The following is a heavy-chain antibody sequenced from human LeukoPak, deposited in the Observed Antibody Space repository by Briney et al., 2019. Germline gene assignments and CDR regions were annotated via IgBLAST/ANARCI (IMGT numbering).Heavy chain of an antibody. CDR2: FDPEDGET. CDR3: ARDSGYSYGYAAYYFDY. CDR1: GYTLTELS. J-gene: IGHJ4*02. V-gene: IGHV1-24*01. D-gene: IGHD5-18*01. Sequence: GASVKVSCKVSGYTLTELSMHWVRQAPGKGLEWMGGFDPEDGETIYAQKFQGRVTMTEDTSTDTAYMELSSLRSEDTAVYYCARDSGYSYGYAAYYFDYWGQGTLVTVSS.